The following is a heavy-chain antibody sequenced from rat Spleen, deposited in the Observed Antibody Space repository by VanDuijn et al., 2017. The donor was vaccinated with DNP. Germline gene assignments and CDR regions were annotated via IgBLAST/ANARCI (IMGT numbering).Heavy chain of an antibody. CDR1: GFIFSDYA. Sequence: EVQLVESGGGLVQPGRSLKLSCAASGFIFSDYAMTWVRQAPKKGLEWVARINYDGSRIYYRDSVRDRFTISRDNTKSTLYLQMDSLRSEDTATYYCTSLLLKWSFDYWGQGVMVTVSS. D-gene: IGHD1-1*01. CDR3: TSLLLKWSFDY. V-gene: IGHV5-17*01. J-gene: IGHJ2*01. CDR2: INYDGSRI.